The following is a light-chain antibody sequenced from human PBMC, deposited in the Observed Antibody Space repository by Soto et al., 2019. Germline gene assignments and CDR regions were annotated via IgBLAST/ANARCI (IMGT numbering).Light chain of an antibody. V-gene: IGLV2-14*01. Sequence: QSALTQPASVSGSPGQSITISCTGTSRDIGFFNYVSWYQQFPGNAPKLIIFEVTNRPSGVSNRFSASKSGNTASLTISGLQAEDGADYYCSSYTTRSTYVLGTGTKLPVL. CDR1: SRDIGFFNY. CDR2: EVT. CDR3: SSYTTRSTYV. J-gene: IGLJ1*01.